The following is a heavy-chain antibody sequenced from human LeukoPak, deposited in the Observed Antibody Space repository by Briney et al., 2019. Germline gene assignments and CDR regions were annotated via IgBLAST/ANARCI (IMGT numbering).Heavy chain of an antibody. D-gene: IGHD6-13*01. CDR1: RFTFSNYA. CDR3: AKGGSSWSYYFDY. J-gene: IGHJ4*02. Sequence: PGGSLRLSCAASRFTFSNYAMTWVRQTPGKGLEWVSAISASAGTTYYADSVKGRFTISRDNSKNTLCLQMNSLRSDDTALYYCAKGGSSWSYYFDYWGQGTLVTVSS. CDR2: ISASAGTT. V-gene: IGHV3-23*01.